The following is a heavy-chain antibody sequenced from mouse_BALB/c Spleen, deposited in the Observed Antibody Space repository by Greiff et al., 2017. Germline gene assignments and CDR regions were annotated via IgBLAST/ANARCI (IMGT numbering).Heavy chain of an antibody. CDR3: ARYYDDWFAY. CDR1: GYTFTSYW. J-gene: IGHJ3*01. CDR2: INPSTGYT. Sequence: VQLQQSGAELAKPGASVKMSCKASGYTFTSYWMHWVKQRPGQGLEWIGYINPSTGYTEYNQKFKDKATLTADKSSSTAYMQLSSLTSEDSAVYYCARYYDDWFAYWGQGTLVTVSA. V-gene: IGHV1-7*01. D-gene: IGHD2-4*01.